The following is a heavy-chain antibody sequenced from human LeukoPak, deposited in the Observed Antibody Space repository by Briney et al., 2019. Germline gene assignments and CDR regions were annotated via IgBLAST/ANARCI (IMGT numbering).Heavy chain of an antibody. CDR2: IYYSGST. V-gene: IGHV4-59*01. D-gene: IGHD3-10*01. CDR1: GGSISSDY. Sequence: SETLSLTCTVSGGSISSDYWTWIRQPPGKGLEWIGYIYYSGSTNYNPSLESRVTISVDTPKNQFSLKLSSVTAADTAVYYCARTTLFGELGYWGQGALVTVSS. CDR3: ARTTLFGELGY. J-gene: IGHJ4*02.